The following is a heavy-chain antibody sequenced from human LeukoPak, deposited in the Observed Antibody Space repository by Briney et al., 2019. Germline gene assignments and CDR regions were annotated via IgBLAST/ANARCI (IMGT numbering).Heavy chain of an antibody. Sequence: LTGGSLRLSCAASEFTFSSYGMHWVRQAPGKGLEWVAVIWYDGSNKYYADSVKGRFTISRDNSKNTLYLQMNSLRAEDTAVYYCARVSGDYYFDYWGQGTLVTVSS. CDR3: ARVSGDYYFDY. CDR1: EFTFSSYG. V-gene: IGHV3-33*01. CDR2: IWYDGSNK. J-gene: IGHJ4*02. D-gene: IGHD2-21*02.